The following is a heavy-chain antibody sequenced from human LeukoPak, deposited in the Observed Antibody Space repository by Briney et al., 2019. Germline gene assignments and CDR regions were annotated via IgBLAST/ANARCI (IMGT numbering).Heavy chain of an antibody. CDR2: INPNSGVT. V-gene: IGHV1-2*02. D-gene: IGHD1-1*01. CDR1: GYALTDLY. J-gene: IGHJ4*02. Sequence: ASVKVSCKASGYALTDLYIHWVRQAPGQGLEWMGCINPNSGVTTYAQGFQGRVTMTRDTAIKTAYLDLARLTSDDTAVYYCMRDPLLPVPGRQGDSWGQGTLVTVSS. CDR3: MRDPLLPVPGRQGDS.